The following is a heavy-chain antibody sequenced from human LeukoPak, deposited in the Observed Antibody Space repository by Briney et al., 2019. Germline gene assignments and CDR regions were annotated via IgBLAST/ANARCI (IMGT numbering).Heavy chain of an antibody. Sequence: GASVKVSCKASGYTFTSYAMHWVRQAPGQRLEWMGWINAGNGNTKYSQKFQGRVTITRDTSASTAYMELSSLRSEDTAVDYCARDNTKRYSNNWFDPWGQGTLVTASS. CDR3: ARDNTKRYSNNWFDP. CDR1: GYTFTSYA. V-gene: IGHV1-3*01. D-gene: IGHD4-11*01. J-gene: IGHJ5*02. CDR2: INAGNGNT.